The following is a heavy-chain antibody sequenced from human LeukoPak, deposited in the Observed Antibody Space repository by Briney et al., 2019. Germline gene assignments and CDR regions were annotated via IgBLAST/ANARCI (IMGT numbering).Heavy chain of an antibody. CDR1: GFTFSSHW. CDR3: ARELIAEAGSFDC. D-gene: IGHD6-19*01. V-gene: IGHV3-7*01. Sequence: PGGSLRLSCAASGFTFSSHWMSWVRQTPGKGLEWVANIKQDGSGKFYVDSLKGRFTISRDNARNSLYLQMNSLRAEDTAVYYCARELIAEAGSFDCWGQGTLVTVSS. J-gene: IGHJ4*02. CDR2: IKQDGSGK.